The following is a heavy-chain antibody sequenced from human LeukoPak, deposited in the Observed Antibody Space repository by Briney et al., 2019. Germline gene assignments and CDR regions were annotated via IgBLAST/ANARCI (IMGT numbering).Heavy chain of an antibody. D-gene: IGHD1-26*01. CDR3: AREIVGATSQDY. CDR1: GYTFTGYY. V-gene: IGHV1-2*02. CDR2: INPNSGGT. J-gene: IGHJ4*02. Sequence: ASLKVSCTASGYTFTGYYMHWVRQAPGQRLECMGWINPNSGGTNYAQKFQGRVTMTRDTSISTAYMELSRLRSDDTAVYYCAREIVGATSQDYWGQGTLVTVSS.